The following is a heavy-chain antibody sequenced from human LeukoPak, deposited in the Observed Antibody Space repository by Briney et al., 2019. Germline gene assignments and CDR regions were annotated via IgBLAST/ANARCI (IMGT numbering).Heavy chain of an antibody. CDR3: ASFGYYDILTGYYILGTFDY. CDR1: GGSISSSNYY. J-gene: IGHJ4*02. V-gene: IGHV4-39*01. CDR2: IYYSGST. D-gene: IGHD3-9*01. Sequence: SETLSLTCTVSGGSISSSNYYWGWIRQPPGKGLEWIGSIYYSGSTYYNPSLKSRVTISVDTSKNQFSLKLSSVTAADTAVYYCASFGYYDILTGYYILGTFDYWGQGTLVTVSS.